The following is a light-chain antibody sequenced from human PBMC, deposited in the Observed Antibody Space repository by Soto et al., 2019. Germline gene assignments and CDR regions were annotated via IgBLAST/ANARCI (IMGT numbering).Light chain of an antibody. J-gene: IGLJ1*01. V-gene: IGLV1-40*01. Sequence: QSVLTQPPSVSGAPGQRVTISCTGSSPNIGAGYDVHWYQQLPGTAPKLLIYGNSNRPSGVPDRFSGSKSGTSASLAITGLQAEDEADYYCQSYDSSLSGGVFGTGTKLTVL. CDR3: QSYDSSLSGGV. CDR2: GNS. CDR1: SPNIGAGYD.